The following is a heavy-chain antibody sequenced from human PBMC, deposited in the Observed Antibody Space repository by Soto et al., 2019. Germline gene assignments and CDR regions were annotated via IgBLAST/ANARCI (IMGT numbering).Heavy chain of an antibody. CDR1: GFTFSSYS. D-gene: IGHD2-8*02. V-gene: IGHV3-21*01. CDR3: ARVSTGPPTYWFDP. CDR2: ISSSSSYI. Sequence: GGSLRLSCAASGFTFSSYSMNWVRQAPGKGLEWVSSISSSSSYIYYADSVKGRFTISRDNAKNSLYLQMNSLRAEDTAVYYCARVSTGPPTYWFDPWGQGTLVTVSS. J-gene: IGHJ5*02.